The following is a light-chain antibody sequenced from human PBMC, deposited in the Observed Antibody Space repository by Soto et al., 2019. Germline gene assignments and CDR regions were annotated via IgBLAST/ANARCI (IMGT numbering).Light chain of an antibody. CDR1: QNISND. CDR3: QQRSNWPIT. J-gene: IGKJ5*01. Sequence: SVLTHSPATLSLSPGIRATLSCGSSQNISNDLIWYQQKPGQAPRLLIYGKSNRATGIPARFSGSGSGTDFTLTISSLEPEDFAVYYCQQRSNWPITLGQGTRLEIK. CDR2: GKS. V-gene: IGKV3-11*01.